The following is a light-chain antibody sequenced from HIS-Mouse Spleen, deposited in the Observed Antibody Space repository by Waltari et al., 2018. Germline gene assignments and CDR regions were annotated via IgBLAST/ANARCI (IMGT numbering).Light chain of an antibody. J-gene: IGLJ2*01. V-gene: IGLV1-47*01. CDR2: RNN. Sequence: QSVLTQPPSASGTPGQRVTIPCSGSSANLGSHYVYLYQQLPGTAPKLLIYRNNQRPSGVPDRFSGSKSGTSASLAISGLRSEDEADYYCAAWDDSLSGPRVFGGGTKLTVL. CDR3: AAWDDSLSGPRV. CDR1: SANLGSHY.